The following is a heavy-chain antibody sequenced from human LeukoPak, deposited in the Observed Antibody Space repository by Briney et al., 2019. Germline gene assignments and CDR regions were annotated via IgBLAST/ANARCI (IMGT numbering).Heavy chain of an antibody. V-gene: IGHV4-30-4*08. Sequence: SETLSLTCTVSGGSISSSNYYWSWIRQPPGKGLEWIGYIYYSGSTYYNPSLKSRVTISVDTSKNQFSLKLSSVTAADTAVYYCARVSTSYSSGWSGVDYWGQGTLVTVSS. CDR3: ARVSTSYSSGWSGVDY. J-gene: IGHJ4*02. CDR1: GGSISSSNYY. CDR2: IYYSGST. D-gene: IGHD6-19*01.